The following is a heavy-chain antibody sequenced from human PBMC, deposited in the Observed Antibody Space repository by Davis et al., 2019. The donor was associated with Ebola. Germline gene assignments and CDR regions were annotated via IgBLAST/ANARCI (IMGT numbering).Heavy chain of an antibody. CDR1: GFTFTSYS. CDR2: INTRGDAR. J-gene: IGHJ4*02. CDR3: VWDYLFAFDS. V-gene: IGHV3-48*02. D-gene: IGHD3-10*02. Sequence: PGGSLRLSCVPSGFTFTSYSFNWIRQTPGKGLEWIAHINTRGDARVYADSVRGRFTISRDDAANSLSLQMDSLKHENTAVYYCVWDYLFAFDSWGQGTPVTVSS.